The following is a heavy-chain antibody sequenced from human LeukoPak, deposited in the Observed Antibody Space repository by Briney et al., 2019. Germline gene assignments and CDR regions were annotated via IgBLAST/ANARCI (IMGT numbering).Heavy chain of an antibody. J-gene: IGHJ4*02. D-gene: IGHD1-26*01. V-gene: IGHV4-28*01. CDR1: GDSISSGNW. CDR3: ARTLSGSYHYFDY. CDR2: IYYGGST. Sequence: SDTLSLTCAVSGDSISSGNWWGWIRQPPGKGLEWIGYIYYGGSTYYNPSLKSRVTMSVDTSKNQFSLKLSSVTAVDTAVYYCARTLSGSYHYFDYWGQGTLLTVSP.